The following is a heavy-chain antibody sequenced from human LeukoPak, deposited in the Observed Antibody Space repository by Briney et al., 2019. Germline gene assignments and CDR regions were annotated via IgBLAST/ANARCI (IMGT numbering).Heavy chain of an antibody. CDR2: MSYSGSA. CDR1: SVSITSYH. V-gene: IGHV4-59*01. Sequence: SETLSLTCTVTSVSITSYHWSWIRQPPGKGLEWIGYMSYSGSANYNPSLKSRATILLDTSNNQFSLRLTSVSPADTAVYYCARGQLGSGMDDPWGQGTLVTVSS. J-gene: IGHJ5*02. D-gene: IGHD3-10*01. CDR3: ARGQLGSGMDDP.